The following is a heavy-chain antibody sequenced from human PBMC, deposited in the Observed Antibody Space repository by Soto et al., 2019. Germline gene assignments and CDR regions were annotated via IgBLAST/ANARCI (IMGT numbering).Heavy chain of an antibody. CDR2: ISAYNGNT. CDR1: GYTFTSYG. Sequence: QVQLVQSGAEVKKPGASVKVSCKASGYTFTSYGISWVRQAPGQGLEWMGWISAYNGNTNYAQKLQGRVTMTTDTTTSTAYMELRGLRSDDTAVYYCARDQRRGYCSGGSCYGADYWGQGTLVTVSS. CDR3: ARDQRRGYCSGGSCYGADY. J-gene: IGHJ4*02. V-gene: IGHV1-18*01. D-gene: IGHD2-15*01.